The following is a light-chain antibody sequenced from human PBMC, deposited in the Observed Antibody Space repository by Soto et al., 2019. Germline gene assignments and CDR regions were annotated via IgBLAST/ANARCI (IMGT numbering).Light chain of an antibody. Sequence: DIVMTQSPDSLAVALGEKANLNRSSSPSVLYNSNNKNSLAWYQQQPGQPPKLLIYWASTRESGVPDRFSGSGSGTDFTLTISRLEPEDFAVYYCQQYGSSPLTFGGGTKVDIK. CDR1: PSVLYNSNNKNS. CDR2: WAS. V-gene: IGKV4-1*01. CDR3: QQYGSSPLT. J-gene: IGKJ4*01.